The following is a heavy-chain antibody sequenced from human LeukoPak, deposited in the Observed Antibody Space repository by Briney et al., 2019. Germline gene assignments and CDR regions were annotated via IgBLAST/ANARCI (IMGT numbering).Heavy chain of an antibody. D-gene: IGHD2-21*01. Sequence: PSETLSLTCAVYGGSFSGYYWSWIRQPPGKGLEWIGYIYGSGSTNNKPSLKSRVTISVDTSKNQFSLWLTSVTAADTAVYYCARGSRGDPVFDYWGQGSLVTVSS. CDR3: ARGSRGDPVFDY. CDR1: GGSFSGYY. V-gene: IGHV4-59*01. J-gene: IGHJ4*02. CDR2: IYGSGST.